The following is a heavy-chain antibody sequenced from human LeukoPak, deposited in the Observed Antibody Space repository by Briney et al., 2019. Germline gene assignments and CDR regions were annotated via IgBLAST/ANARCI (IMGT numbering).Heavy chain of an antibody. D-gene: IGHD3-10*01. CDR2: ISYDGSNK. V-gene: IGHV3-30*18. CDR3: AKDRGGRPNYYGFSYYFDY. Sequence: PGRSLRLSCAASGFTFSTYGMHWVRQAPGKGLEWVAVISYDGSNKYYADSVKGRFTISRDNSKNTLYLQMNSLRAEDTAVYYCAKDRGGRPNYYGFSYYFDYWGQGTLVTVSS. CDR1: GFTFSTYG. J-gene: IGHJ4*02.